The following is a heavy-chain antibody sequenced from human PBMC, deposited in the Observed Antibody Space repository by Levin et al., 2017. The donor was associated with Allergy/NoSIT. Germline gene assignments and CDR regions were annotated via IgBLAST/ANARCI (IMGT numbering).Heavy chain of an antibody. D-gene: IGHD3-10*01. J-gene: IGHJ4*02. Sequence: PSETLSLTCKVSGGSISSGSYYWGWIRQPAAKGLEWIGRIYSSGSANYNPSLKSRVTISEDTSKNQFSLKLSSVTAADTAVYYCARAEVGSEHWGQGTLVTVSS. CDR3: ARAEVGSEH. CDR2: IYSSGSA. CDR1: GGSISSGSYY. V-gene: IGHV4-61*02.